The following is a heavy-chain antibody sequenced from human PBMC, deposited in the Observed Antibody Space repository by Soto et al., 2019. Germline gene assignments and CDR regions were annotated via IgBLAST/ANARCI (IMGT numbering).Heavy chain of an antibody. D-gene: IGHD3-16*01. Sequence: ASVKVSCKASGYTFTSYGINWVRQATGQGLEWMGWMNPNSGNTGYAQKFQGRVTMTRNTSISTAYMELSSLRSEDTAVYYCAREGGDRRYYYYGMDVWGQGTTVTVSS. J-gene: IGHJ6*02. CDR2: MNPNSGNT. CDR3: AREGGDRRYYYYGMDV. V-gene: IGHV1-8*02. CDR1: GYTFTSYG.